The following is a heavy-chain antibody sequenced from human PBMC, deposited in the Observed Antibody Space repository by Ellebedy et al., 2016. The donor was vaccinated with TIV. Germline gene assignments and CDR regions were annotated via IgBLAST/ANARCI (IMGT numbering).Heavy chain of an antibody. CDR3: ASQAYDFWTAAV. CDR2: ISGSRTYI. V-gene: IGHV3-21*01. Sequence: GGSLRLXCAASGFTFTTYSMHWVRQAPGKGLEWVSSISGSRTYIFYADSVKGRFTISRDNAKNSLDLQMNSLRAEDTAVYYCASQAYDFWTAAVWGRGTTVTVSS. D-gene: IGHD3-3*01. J-gene: IGHJ6*04. CDR1: GFTFTTYS.